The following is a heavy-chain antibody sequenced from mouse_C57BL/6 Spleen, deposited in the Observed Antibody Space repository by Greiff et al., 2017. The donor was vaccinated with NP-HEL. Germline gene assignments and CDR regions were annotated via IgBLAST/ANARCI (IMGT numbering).Heavy chain of an antibody. CDR3: ARSGTGGFDY. CDR2: ISSGSSTI. J-gene: IGHJ2*01. Sequence: EVQRVESGGGLVKPGGSLKLSCAASGFTFSDYGMHWVRQAPEKGLEWVAYISSGSSTIYYADTVKGRFTISRDNAKNTLFLQMTSLRSEDTAVYYCARSGTGGFDYWGQGTTLTVSS. V-gene: IGHV5-17*01. D-gene: IGHD4-1*01. CDR1: GFTFSDYG.